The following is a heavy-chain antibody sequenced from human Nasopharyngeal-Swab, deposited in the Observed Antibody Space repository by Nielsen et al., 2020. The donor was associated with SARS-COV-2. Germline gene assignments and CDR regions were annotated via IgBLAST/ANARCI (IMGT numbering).Heavy chain of an antibody. D-gene: IGHD6-19*01. V-gene: IGHV3-23*01. Sequence: GGSLRLSCAASGFTFSNSDMSWVRQAPGKGLEWVSGIARSGTTTYYADSVKGRFTISRDNSKNTLYLQKNSLRAGDTALYYCTKESGWLATFWGQGTAVTVSS. CDR1: GFTFSNSD. CDR3: TKESGWLATF. J-gene: IGHJ6*02. CDR2: IARSGTTT.